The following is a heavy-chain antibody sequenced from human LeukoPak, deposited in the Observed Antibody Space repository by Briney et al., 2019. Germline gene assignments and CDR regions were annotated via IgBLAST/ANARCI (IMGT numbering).Heavy chain of an antibody. CDR3: AREGPDSSGRYYYYYGMDV. D-gene: IGHD3-22*01. CDR1: GYTFTSYA. J-gene: IGHJ6*04. Sequence: ASVKVSCKASGYTFTSYAMHWVRQAPGQRLEWMGWINAGNGNTKYSQKFQGRVTITRDTSASTAYMELSSLRSEDTAVYYCAREGPDSSGRYYYYYGMDVWGKGTTVTVSS. CDR2: INAGNGNT. V-gene: IGHV1-3*01.